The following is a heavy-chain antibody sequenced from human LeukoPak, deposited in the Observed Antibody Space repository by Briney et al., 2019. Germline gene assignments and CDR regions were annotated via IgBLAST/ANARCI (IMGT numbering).Heavy chain of an antibody. D-gene: IGHD3-22*01. J-gene: IGHJ3*02. CDR1: GFTFSSYG. Sequence: GGSLRLSCAASGFTFSSYGMHWVRQAPGKGLEWVAFIRYDGSNKKYSDSVKGRFTISRDNAKNTLYLQMNSLRAEDTAVYYCARVPYYYDSSGYRDAFDIWGQGTRVTVSS. CDR3: ARVPYYYDSSGYRDAFDI. CDR2: IRYDGSNK. V-gene: IGHV3-30*02.